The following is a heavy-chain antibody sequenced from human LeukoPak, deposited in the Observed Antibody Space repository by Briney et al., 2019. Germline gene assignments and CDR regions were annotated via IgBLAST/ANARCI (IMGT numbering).Heavy chain of an antibody. CDR1: GFIFRSYG. D-gene: IGHD6-13*01. V-gene: IGHV3-33*01. Sequence: GGSLRLSCAASGFIFRSYGMHWVRQTPGEGLEWVAAIWYDGSNKYYAGSVKGRFTISRDNSENTLSLQMNSLRGEDTAVYYCARDIVATGGRYFDHWGQGTLVTVSS. CDR2: IWYDGSNK. CDR3: ARDIVATGGRYFDH. J-gene: IGHJ4*02.